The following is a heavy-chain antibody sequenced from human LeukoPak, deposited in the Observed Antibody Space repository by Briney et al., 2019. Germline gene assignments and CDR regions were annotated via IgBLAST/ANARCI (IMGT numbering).Heavy chain of an antibody. CDR3: ARYDSSGYYYSAFDI. D-gene: IGHD3-22*01. CDR2: ISYDGSNK. J-gene: IGHJ3*02. CDR1: GFTFSSYA. V-gene: IGHV3-30*04. Sequence: GGSLRLSCAASGFTFSSYAMHWVRQAPGKGLEWVAVISYDGSNKYYADSVKGRFTISRDNAKNSLYLQMNSLRAEDTALYYCARYDSSGYYYSAFDIWGQGTMVTVSS.